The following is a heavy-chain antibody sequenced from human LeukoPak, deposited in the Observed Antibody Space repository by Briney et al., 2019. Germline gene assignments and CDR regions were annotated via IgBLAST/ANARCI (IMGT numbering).Heavy chain of an antibody. CDR1: GYTFTIYG. J-gene: IGHJ4*02. Sequence: ASVTVSCKASGYTFTIYGITWVRQAPGQGLEWMGWISAYNGNTNYAQKLQGRVTMTTDTSTSTAYMELRSLRSDDTAVYYCARFERWTGTVYLDYWGQGTLVTVSS. CDR2: ISAYNGNT. D-gene: IGHD3/OR15-3a*01. CDR3: ARFERWTGTVYLDY. V-gene: IGHV1-18*01.